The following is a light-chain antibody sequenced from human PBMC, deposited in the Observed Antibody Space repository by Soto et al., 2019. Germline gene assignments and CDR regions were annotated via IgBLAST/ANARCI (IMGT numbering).Light chain of an antibody. CDR2: LGS. CDR1: QSLLHSNGYNY. CDR3: MQALQTPT. J-gene: IGKJ5*01. Sequence: DIVMTQSPLSLPVTPGEPASISCRSSQSLLHSNGYNYLDWYLQNPGQSPQLLIYLGSNRASGVPDRFSGSGSGTDFTLKISRVEAEDVGVYYCMQALQTPTFGQGTRLEIK. V-gene: IGKV2-28*01.